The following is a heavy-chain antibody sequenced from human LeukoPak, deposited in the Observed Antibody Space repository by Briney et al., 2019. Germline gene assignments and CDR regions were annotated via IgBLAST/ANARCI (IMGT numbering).Heavy chain of an antibody. CDR3: ANDYDILTGYPTFDY. Sequence: GGSLRLSCAASGFTFGSYAMSWVRQAPGKGLEWVSAISGSGGSTYYADSVKGRFTISRDNSKNTLYLQMNSLRAEDTAVYYCANDYDILTGYPTFDYWGQGTLVTVSS. CDR2: ISGSGGST. J-gene: IGHJ4*02. V-gene: IGHV3-23*01. D-gene: IGHD3-9*01. CDR1: GFTFGSYA.